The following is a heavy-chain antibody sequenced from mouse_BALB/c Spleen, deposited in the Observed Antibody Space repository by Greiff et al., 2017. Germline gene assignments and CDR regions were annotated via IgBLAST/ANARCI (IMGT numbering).Heavy chain of an antibody. CDR1: GFNIKDTY. CDR2: IDPANGNT. V-gene: IGHV14-3*02. D-gene: IGHD2-4*01. J-gene: IGHJ3*01. CDR3: ARERDYDPFDY. Sequence: VQLKESGAELVKPGASVKLSCTASGFNIKDTYMHWVKQRPEQGLEWIGRIDPANGNTKYDPKFQGKATITADTSSNTAYLQLSSLTSEDTAVYYCARERDYDPFDYWGQGTLVTVSA.